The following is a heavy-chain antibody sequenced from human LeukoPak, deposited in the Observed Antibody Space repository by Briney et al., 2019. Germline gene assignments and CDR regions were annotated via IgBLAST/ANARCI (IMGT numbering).Heavy chain of an antibody. V-gene: IGHV3-33*01. Sequence: GRSLRLSCAASGFTFSSYGMHWVRQAPGKGLEWVAVIWYDGSNKYYADSVKGRFTISRDNSKNTLYLQMNSLRAEDTAVYYCARYCSSTSCYNDAFDIWGQGTMVTVSS. D-gene: IGHD2-2*02. J-gene: IGHJ3*02. CDR1: GFTFSSYG. CDR3: ARYCSSTSCYNDAFDI. CDR2: IWYDGSNK.